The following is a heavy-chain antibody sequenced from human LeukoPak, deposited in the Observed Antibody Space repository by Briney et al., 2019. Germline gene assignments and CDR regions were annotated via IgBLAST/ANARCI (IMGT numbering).Heavy chain of an antibody. CDR2: INPSGGST. D-gene: IGHD2-2*01. V-gene: IGHV1-46*03. CDR1: GYTFTSYY. J-gene: IGHJ4*02. Sequence: ASVKVSCKASGYTFTSYYMHWVRQAPGQGLEWIGIINPSGGSTSYAQKFQGRVTMTRDTSTSTVYMELSSLRSEDTAVYYCARGWYCSSTSCSEPHYWGQGTLVTVSS. CDR3: ARGWYCSSTSCSEPHY.